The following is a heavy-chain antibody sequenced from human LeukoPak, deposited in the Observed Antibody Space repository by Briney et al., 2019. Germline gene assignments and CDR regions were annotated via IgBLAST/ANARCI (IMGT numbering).Heavy chain of an antibody. J-gene: IGHJ4*02. CDR1: GYSFASYW. D-gene: IGHD1-20*01. CDR2: IHPNDAST. CDR3: ARHNNWAYDY. V-gene: IGHV5-51*01. Sequence: RGESLKISCKASGYSFASYWIGWVRQTSGKGLEWMAIIHPNDASTIYSPSFQGQVTISADRSITTAYLQWNTLQASDTAIYYCARHNNWAYDYWDRGTLLTVPS.